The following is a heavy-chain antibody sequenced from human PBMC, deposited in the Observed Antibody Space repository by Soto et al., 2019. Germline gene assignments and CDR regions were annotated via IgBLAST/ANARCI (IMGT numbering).Heavy chain of an antibody. CDR3: ARDYGSGSYYSAY. Sequence: ASVKVSCKASGYTFTGYYMHWVRQAPGQGLEWVGWINANSGGTNYAQKFQGGVTMTRDTSTSTAYMGLSSLRSDDTAVYYCARDYGSGSYYSAYWGQGTLVTVSS. CDR1: GYTFTGYY. CDR2: INANSGGT. J-gene: IGHJ4*02. V-gene: IGHV1-2*02. D-gene: IGHD3-10*01.